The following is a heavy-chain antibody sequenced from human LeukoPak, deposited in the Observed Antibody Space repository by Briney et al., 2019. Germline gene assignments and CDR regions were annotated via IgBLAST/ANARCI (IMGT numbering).Heavy chain of an antibody. V-gene: IGHV4-39*01. J-gene: IGHJ4*02. D-gene: IGHD2-2*01. Sequence: PSETLSLTCTVSGGSISSSSYYWGWIRQPPGKGLEWIGSIYYSGSTYYNPSLKSRVTISVDTSKNQFSLKLSSVTAADTAVYYCARLLRYCSSTSCYEGGLFDYWGQGTLVTVSS. CDR3: ARLLRYCSSTSCYEGGLFDY. CDR1: GGSISSSSYY. CDR2: IYYSGST.